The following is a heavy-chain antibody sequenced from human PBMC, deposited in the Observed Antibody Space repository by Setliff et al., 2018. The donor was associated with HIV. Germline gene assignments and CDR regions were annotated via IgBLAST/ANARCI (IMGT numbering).Heavy chain of an antibody. Sequence: ETLSLTCTVSGGSISGYYWGWIRQPPGKGLEWVSVISGTGGSTYYADSVKGRFTISRDNSKNTLSLQMNSLKAEDTAVYYCARDRFMNWYSDLWGRGTLVTVSS. CDR1: GGSISGYY. CDR2: ISGTGGST. J-gene: IGHJ2*01. V-gene: IGHV3-23*01. CDR3: ARDRFMNWYSDL. D-gene: IGHD3-16*01.